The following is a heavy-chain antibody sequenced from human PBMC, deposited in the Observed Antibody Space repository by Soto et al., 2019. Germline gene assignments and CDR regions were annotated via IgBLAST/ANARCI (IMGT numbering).Heavy chain of an antibody. Sequence: EVQLIESGGGLVQPGGSLRLSCAASGFTFTKSCMHWVRQTPGKGLEWVSRVNTDGSDTIYADAVKGRFTISRDNAKNTLYLQMNSLTAEDTAMYYCAREQSVSGPTTFHNWGQGAMVTVSS. CDR1: GFTFTKSC. CDR2: VNTDGSDT. J-gene: IGHJ4*02. CDR3: AREQSVSGPTTFHN. V-gene: IGHV3-74*01. D-gene: IGHD6-19*01.